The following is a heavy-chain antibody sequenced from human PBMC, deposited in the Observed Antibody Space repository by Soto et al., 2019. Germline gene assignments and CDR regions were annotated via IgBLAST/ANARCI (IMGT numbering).Heavy chain of an antibody. J-gene: IGHJ6*02. CDR3: NSGGIVVEFSYYGMDV. Sequence: QVQLVQSGAEVKKPGSSVKVSCKASGGTFSSYAISWVRQAPGQGLEWMGGIIPIFGTANYAQKFQGRVTITADESTSTAYMELSSLRSEDTAVYYCNSGGIVVEFSYYGMDVWGQGTTVTVSS. CDR1: GGTFSSYA. CDR2: IIPIFGTA. D-gene: IGHD3-22*01. V-gene: IGHV1-69*12.